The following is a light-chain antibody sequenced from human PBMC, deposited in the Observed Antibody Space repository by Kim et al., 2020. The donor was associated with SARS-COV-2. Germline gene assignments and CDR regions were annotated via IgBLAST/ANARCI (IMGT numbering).Light chain of an antibody. CDR3: QAWDSTTAV. Sequence: SYELTQPPSVSVSPGQTVSITCSGDKLGDKYVCWYQQKAGRSPLLVLYEDNVRPSGIPERFYGSNSGNTATLTISGTQAMDEADYYCQAWDSTTAVFGGGTQLTVL. CDR2: EDN. CDR1: KLGDKY. V-gene: IGLV3-1*01. J-gene: IGLJ2*01.